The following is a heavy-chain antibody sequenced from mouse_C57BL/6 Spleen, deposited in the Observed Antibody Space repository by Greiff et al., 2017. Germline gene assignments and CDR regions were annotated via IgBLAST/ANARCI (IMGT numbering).Heavy chain of an antibody. CDR3: ARDRGDYLAY. V-gene: IGHV3-6*01. CDR1: GYSITSGYY. Sequence: EVKLVESGPGLVKPSQSLSLTCSVTGYSITSGYYWNWIRQFPGNKLEWMGYISYDGSNNYNPSLKNRISITRDTSKNQFFLKLNSVTTEDTATYYCARDRGDYLAYWGQGTLVTVSA. D-gene: IGHD2-4*01. J-gene: IGHJ3*01. CDR2: ISYDGSN.